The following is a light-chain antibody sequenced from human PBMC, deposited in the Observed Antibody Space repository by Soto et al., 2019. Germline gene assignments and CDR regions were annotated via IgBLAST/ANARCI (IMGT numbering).Light chain of an antibody. CDR2: GTS. V-gene: IGKV1-33*01. CDR3: QPYANLPNT. CDR1: QDIAKN. Sequence: DIQMIQSPSSLPASVGDRVTITCQASQDIAKNLNWYQQKPGKAPKLLIYGTSSLETGVPSRVSGSGYWTYFTFTISSLQPEDFATYYRQPYANLPNTFGRGTKLEFK. J-gene: IGKJ2*01.